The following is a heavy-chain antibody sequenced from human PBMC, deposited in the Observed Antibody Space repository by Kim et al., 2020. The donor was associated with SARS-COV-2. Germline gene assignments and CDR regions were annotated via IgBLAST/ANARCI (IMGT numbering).Heavy chain of an antibody. Sequence: ASVKVSCKASGYTFTSYAMNWVRQAPGQGLEWMGWINTNTGNPTYAQGFTGRFVFSLDTSVSTAYLQISSLKAEDTAVYYCARLDTMVRGVINYYYYGMDVWGQGTTVTVSS. CDR2: INTNTGNP. V-gene: IGHV7-4-1*02. CDR1: GYTFTSYA. CDR3: ARLDTMVRGVINYYYYGMDV. D-gene: IGHD3-10*01. J-gene: IGHJ6*02.